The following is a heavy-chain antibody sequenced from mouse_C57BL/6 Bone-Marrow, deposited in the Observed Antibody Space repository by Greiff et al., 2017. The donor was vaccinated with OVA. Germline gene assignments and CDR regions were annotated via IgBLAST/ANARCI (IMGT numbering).Heavy chain of an antibody. Sequence: SGAELVRPGASVTLSCKASGYTFTDYEMHWVKQTPVHGLEWIGAIDPETGGTAYNQKFKGKAILTADKSSSTAYMELRSLTSEDSAVYYCTRVDYYGSSHWYFDVWGTGTTVTVSS. CDR2: IDPETGGT. CDR3: TRVDYYGSSHWYFDV. V-gene: IGHV1-15*01. D-gene: IGHD1-1*01. CDR1: GYTFTDYE. J-gene: IGHJ1*03.